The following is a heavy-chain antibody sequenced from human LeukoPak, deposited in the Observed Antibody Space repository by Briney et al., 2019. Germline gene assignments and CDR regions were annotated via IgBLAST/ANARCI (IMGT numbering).Heavy chain of an antibody. CDR3: AEAASVRGVSY. V-gene: IGHV3-74*01. CDR1: GFTFSSYW. CDR2: INGDGSTT. Sequence: GGSLRLSCAASGFTFSSYWMHWVRQAPGKGPLWVSHINGDGSTTNYADSVKGRFTISGDNAKNTLYLQMNSLRAEDTAVYYCAEAASVRGVSYWGQGTLVTVSS. D-gene: IGHD3-10*01. J-gene: IGHJ4*02.